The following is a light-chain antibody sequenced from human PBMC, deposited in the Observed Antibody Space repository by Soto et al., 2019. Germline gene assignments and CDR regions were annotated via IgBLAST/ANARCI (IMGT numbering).Light chain of an antibody. J-gene: IGKJ3*01. CDR3: QHYGTSAL. CDR2: AS. CDR1: QSVSDSY. Sequence: EFVLTQSPGTLSLSPGERATLSCRASQSVSDSYLAWYQQKPGQAPRLLIYASSRATGIPDRFSGSGSGTDFTLTISRLEPEDVAVYYCQHYGTSALFGPGTKVDIK. V-gene: IGKV3-20*01.